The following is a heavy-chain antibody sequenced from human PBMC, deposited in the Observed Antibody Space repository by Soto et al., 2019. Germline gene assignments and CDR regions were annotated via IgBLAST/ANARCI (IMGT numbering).Heavy chain of an antibody. CDR2: ISAYSVDT. V-gene: IGHV1-18*01. J-gene: IGHJ6*02. Sequence: QVQLVQSGAEVKKPGASVKVSCKDSGYRFETYGMTWVRQAPGQGLEWMGWISAYSVDTYNAQKFQDRVTMTTDTSTGMAYMELRGLRSDDTAVYYCARGHEVIRGALDVWGQGTTVTVSS. CDR1: GYRFETYG. D-gene: IGHD2-21*01. CDR3: ARGHEVIRGALDV.